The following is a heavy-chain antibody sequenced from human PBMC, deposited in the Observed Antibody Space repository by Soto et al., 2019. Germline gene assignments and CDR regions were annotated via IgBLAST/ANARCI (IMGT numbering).Heavy chain of an antibody. D-gene: IGHD5-18*01. CDR3: ARAWPSVDSYGSGGMDV. J-gene: IGHJ6*02. V-gene: IGHV4-4*02. CDR1: GGDISSSNW. Sequence: QVQLQASGPGLVKPSGTLSVTGAVSGGDISSSNWWKWVRQPPGKGLEGIGDIYHSGSTNYNPSLRSRVTISLDKSQHQFSLRVKSVTAADTAEYYCARAWPSVDSYGSGGMDVWGQGTTVTVSS. CDR2: IYHSGST.